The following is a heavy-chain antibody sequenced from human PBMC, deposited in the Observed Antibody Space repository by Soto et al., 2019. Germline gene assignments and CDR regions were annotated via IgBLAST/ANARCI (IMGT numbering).Heavy chain of an antibody. D-gene: IGHD2-2*01. Sequence: GESLKISCKGSGYSFTNYWIGWVRQMPGKGLEWMGIIYPGDSDTRYSPSFQGQVTISADKSSTTAYLQWSSLKASDTSMYFCARAPEVYCSSTSCYQTLDVLCQGATVPVSS. CDR1: GYSFTNYW. V-gene: IGHV5-51*01. J-gene: IGHJ6*02. CDR3: ARAPEVYCSSTSCYQTLDV. CDR2: IYPGDSDT.